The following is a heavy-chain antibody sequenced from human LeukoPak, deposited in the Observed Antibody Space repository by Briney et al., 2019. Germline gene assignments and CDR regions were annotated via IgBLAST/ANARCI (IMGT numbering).Heavy chain of an antibody. Sequence: SETLSLTCTVSGGSVSSGSYYWSWIRQPPGKGLEWIGYIYYSGSTNYNPSLKSRVTISVDTSKNQFSLKLSSVTAADTAVYHCARDNWNYGSSMDVWGQGTTVTVSS. J-gene: IGHJ6*02. CDR3: ARDNWNYGSSMDV. CDR1: GGSVSSGSYY. CDR2: IYYSGST. D-gene: IGHD1-7*01. V-gene: IGHV4-61*01.